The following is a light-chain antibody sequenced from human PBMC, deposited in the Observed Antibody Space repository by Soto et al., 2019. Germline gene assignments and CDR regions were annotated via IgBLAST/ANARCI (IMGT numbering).Light chain of an antibody. CDR3: SSYATSSTLVP. V-gene: IGLV2-14*01. CDR2: DVS. Sequence: QSALTQPASVSGSPGQSITISCTGTSSDVGGSNHVSWYQQHPGKAPKLMIFDVSTRPSGVSNRFSGSKSGNTASLTISGLQAEDEADYYCSSYATSSTLVPFGGGTKLTVL. CDR1: SSDVGGSNH. J-gene: IGLJ3*02.